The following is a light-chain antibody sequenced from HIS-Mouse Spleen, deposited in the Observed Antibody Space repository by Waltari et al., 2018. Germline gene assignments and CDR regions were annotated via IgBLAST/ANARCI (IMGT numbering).Light chain of an antibody. CDR1: ALPKIY. V-gene: IGLV3-10*01. J-gene: IGLJ2*01. CDR3: YSTDSSGNHRV. Sequence: SYALTQPPSVSVSPAQTARSTGPGTALPKIYPFLYQQKSGQAPLLVSYEDSKRPSGIPERFSGSSSGTMATLTISGAQVEDEADYYCYSTDSSGNHRVFGGGTKLTVL. CDR2: EDS.